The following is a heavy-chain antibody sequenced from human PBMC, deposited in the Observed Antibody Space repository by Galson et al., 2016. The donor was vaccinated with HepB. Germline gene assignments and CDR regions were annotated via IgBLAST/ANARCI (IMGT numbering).Heavy chain of an antibody. J-gene: IGHJ4*02. D-gene: IGHD3-22*01. CDR1: GGTLSSYP. CDR2: IVPIVGLE. CDR3: ARPRADSDSSGFYFDP. V-gene: IGHV1-69*02. Sequence: SVKVSCKASGGTLSSYPISWLRQAPGQGLEWMGRIVPIVGLENYAQKFQGRVTITADKSTNTAYMELNSLTSEDTAVYYCARPRADSDSSGFYFDPWGQGTLVTVSP.